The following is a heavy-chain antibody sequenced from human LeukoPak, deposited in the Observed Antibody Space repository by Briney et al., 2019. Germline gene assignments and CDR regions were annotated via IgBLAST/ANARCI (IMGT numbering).Heavy chain of an antibody. D-gene: IGHD4-17*01. CDR3: ARGVYGDYDLSYYFDY. J-gene: IGHJ4*02. Sequence: PGGSLRLSCAASGFTFSDYYMSWIRQAPGKGLEWVSYISSSRSYTNYADSVKGRFTISRDNAKNSLYLQMNSLRAEDTAVYYCARGVYGDYDLSYYFDYWGQGTLVTVSS. CDR1: GFTFSDYY. CDR2: ISSSRSYT. V-gene: IGHV3-11*06.